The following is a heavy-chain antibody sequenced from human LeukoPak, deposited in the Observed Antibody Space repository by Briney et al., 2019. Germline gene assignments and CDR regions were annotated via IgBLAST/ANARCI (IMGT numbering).Heavy chain of an antibody. CDR3: ARVKLELRFLEWYGIDY. J-gene: IGHJ4*02. Sequence: ASVKVSCKASGYTFTGYYMHWVRQAPGQGLEWMGWINPNSGGTNYAQKFQGRVTMTRDTSISTAYMELSRLRSDDTAVYYCARVKLELRFLEWYGIDYWGQGTLVTVSS. V-gene: IGHV1-2*02. D-gene: IGHD3-3*01. CDR1: GYTFTGYY. CDR2: INPNSGGT.